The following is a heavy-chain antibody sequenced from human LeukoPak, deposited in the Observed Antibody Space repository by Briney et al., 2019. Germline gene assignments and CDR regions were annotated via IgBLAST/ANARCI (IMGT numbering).Heavy chain of an antibody. V-gene: IGHV1-18*01. Sequence: ASVKVSCKASGYTFTSYGISWVRQAPGQGLEWMGWISAYNGNTNYAQKLQGRVTMTTDTSTSTAYMELSSLRSDEPSVYYCARRLILPGETSTQTDIGFDPWGKGPLVTVSS. CDR1: GYTFTSYG. D-gene: IGHD2-21*01. CDR3: ARRLILPGETSTQTDIGFDP. CDR2: ISAYNGNT. J-gene: IGHJ5*02.